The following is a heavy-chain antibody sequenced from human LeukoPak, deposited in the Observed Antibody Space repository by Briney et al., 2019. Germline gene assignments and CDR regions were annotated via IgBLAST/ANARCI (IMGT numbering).Heavy chain of an antibody. CDR2: IYYSGST. CDR3: ARATYDSSGYYYYLSAFDI. J-gene: IGHJ3*02. D-gene: IGHD3-22*01. CDR1: GGSISSGGYY. V-gene: IGHV4-31*03. Sequence: SETLSLTCTVSGGSISSGGYYWSWIRQHPGKGLEWIGYIYYSGSTYYNPSPKSRVTISVDTSKNQFSLKLSSVTAANTAVYYCARATYDSSGYYYYLSAFDIWGQGTMVTVSS.